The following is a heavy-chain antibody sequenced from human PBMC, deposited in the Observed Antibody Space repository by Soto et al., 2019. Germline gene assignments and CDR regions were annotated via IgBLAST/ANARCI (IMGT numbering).Heavy chain of an antibody. CDR1: GFIFNNFW. Sequence: EEQLVESGGGLVQPGGSLRLSCAASGFIFNNFWINWVRQAPGKGLEWVASINQDGSEKYYVDSVKGRFTISRDNAKNSLYLQMNSLRAEDTAVYYCAVLSIAAVVDFWGQGTLVTVSS. J-gene: IGHJ4*02. CDR3: AVLSIAAVVDF. D-gene: IGHD6-25*01. V-gene: IGHV3-7*01. CDR2: INQDGSEK.